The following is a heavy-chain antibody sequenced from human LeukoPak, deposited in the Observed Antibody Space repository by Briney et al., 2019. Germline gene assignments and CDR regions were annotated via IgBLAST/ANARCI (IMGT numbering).Heavy chain of an antibody. D-gene: IGHD4-17*01. CDR3: ARHVGTALYGQYYFDY. Sequence: SETLSLTCTVSGGSISSSTYYWGWIRQPPGKALEWIGSISYSESTYYSPSLKSRVTISLHTSKNHFSLKLNSVTAADTAEYYCARHVGTALYGQYYFDYWGQGTLVTVSS. V-gene: IGHV4-39*01. CDR1: GGSISSSTYY. CDR2: ISYSEST. J-gene: IGHJ4*02.